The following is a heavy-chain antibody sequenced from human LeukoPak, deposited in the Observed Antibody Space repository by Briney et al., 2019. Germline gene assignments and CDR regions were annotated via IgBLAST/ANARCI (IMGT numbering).Heavy chain of an antibody. CDR3: ARPPIYYDSGSVDP. J-gene: IGHJ5*02. CDR2: ISGSGGST. D-gene: IGHD3-10*01. CDR1: GFTFSSYW. Sequence: GGSLRLSCAASGFTFSSYWMSWVRQAPGKGLEWVSAISGSGGSTYYANSVKGRFTISRDNSKNTLYLQMNSLRAEDTAVYYCARPPIYYDSGSVDPSGPTTLVTV. V-gene: IGHV3-23*01.